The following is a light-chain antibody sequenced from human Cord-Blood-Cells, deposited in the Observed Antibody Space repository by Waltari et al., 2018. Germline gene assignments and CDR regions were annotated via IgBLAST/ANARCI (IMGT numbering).Light chain of an antibody. Sequence: QSALTQPASVFGSPGQSITISCTGTSSDVGSYNLGSWYQQHPGKAPKLMIYEVSKRPSGVSQRFSGSKSGHTASLTISGLQAEDEADYYCCSYAGSVVFGGGTKLTVL. CDR1: SSDVGSYNL. CDR3: CSYAGSVV. J-gene: IGLJ2*01. CDR2: EVS. V-gene: IGLV2-23*02.